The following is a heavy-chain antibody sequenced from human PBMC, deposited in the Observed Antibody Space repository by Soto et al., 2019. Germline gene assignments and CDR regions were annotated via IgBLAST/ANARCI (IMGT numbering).Heavy chain of an antibody. CDR2: INHSGST. CDR3: ARGPPPYFTGPLPYFQH. D-gene: IGHD3-9*01. Sequence: SETLSLTCAVYGGSFSGYYWSWSRQPPGKGLEWIGEINHSGSTNYNPSLKSRVTISVDTSKNQFSLKLSSVTAADTAVYYCARGPPPYFTGPLPYFQHWGQGTLVTVSS. V-gene: IGHV4-34*01. CDR1: GGSFSGYY. J-gene: IGHJ1*01.